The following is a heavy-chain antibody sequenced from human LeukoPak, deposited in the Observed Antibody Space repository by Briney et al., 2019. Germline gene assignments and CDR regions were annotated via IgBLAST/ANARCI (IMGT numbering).Heavy chain of an antibody. D-gene: IGHD3-22*01. V-gene: IGHV3-30*03. J-gene: IGHJ4*02. CDR1: GFTFSSYG. Sequence: GGSLRLSCAASGFTFSSYGMHWVRQAPGKGLEWVAVISYDGSNKYYADSVKDRFTISRDNSKNTLYLQMNSLRAEDTAVYYCATSVGYDSSGSPYFDYWGQGTLVTVSS. CDR2: ISYDGSNK. CDR3: ATSVGYDSSGSPYFDY.